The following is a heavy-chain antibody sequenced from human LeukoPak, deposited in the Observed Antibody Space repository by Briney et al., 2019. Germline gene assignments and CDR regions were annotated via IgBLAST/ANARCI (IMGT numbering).Heavy chain of an antibody. J-gene: IGHJ4*02. D-gene: IGHD5-18*01. Sequence: PGGSLRLSCAASGFTFSSYWMSWVRQAPGKGLEWVSSISSSSSYIYYADSVKGRFAISRDNAKNSLYLQMNSLRAEDTAVYYCARDRGYSYGSYYFDYWGQGTLVTVSS. CDR1: GFTFSSYW. CDR2: ISSSSSYI. CDR3: ARDRGYSYGSYYFDY. V-gene: IGHV3-21*01.